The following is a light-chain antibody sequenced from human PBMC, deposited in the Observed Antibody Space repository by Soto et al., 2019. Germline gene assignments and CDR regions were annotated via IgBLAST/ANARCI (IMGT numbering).Light chain of an antibody. CDR3: QQLHDYTIT. V-gene: IGKV1-9*01. Sequence: DVQMTQSTSSLAASVGDRVTITCRASQGIDSSFAWYQEKPGKAPKLLIYAASSLQSGVPSRFSGSGSGTDVTLTISSLKTEDFATYYCQQLHDYTITFGQGTRLEIK. J-gene: IGKJ5*01. CDR1: QGIDSS. CDR2: AAS.